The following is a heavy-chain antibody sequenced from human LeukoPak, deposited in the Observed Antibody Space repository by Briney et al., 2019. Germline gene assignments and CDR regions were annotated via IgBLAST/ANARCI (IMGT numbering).Heavy chain of an antibody. Sequence: SETLSLTCTVSGGSISSGSYYWSWIRQPAGKGLEWIGRIYTSGSTNYNPSLKSRVTISVDTSKNQFSLKLSSVTAADTAVYYCASTYYYDSSGFSYYYYYMDVWGKGTTVTISS. CDR2: IYTSGST. CDR3: ASTYYYDSSGFSYYYYYMDV. D-gene: IGHD3-22*01. J-gene: IGHJ6*03. V-gene: IGHV4-61*02. CDR1: GGSISSGSYY.